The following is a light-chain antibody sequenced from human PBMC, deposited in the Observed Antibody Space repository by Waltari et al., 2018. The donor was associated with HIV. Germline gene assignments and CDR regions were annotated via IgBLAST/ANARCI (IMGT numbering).Light chain of an antibody. CDR1: HDIGSW. J-gene: IGKJ3*01. CDR3: QQAHSDPFT. V-gene: IGKV1-12*01. CDR2: ASF. Sequence: DIQMTQSPSSVSASVGDRVNITCRASHDIGSWLGWYQQRPGEAPELLVYASFNLQRGVPSRFAGSGSGTHFTLTITSLQPEDLGTYYCQQAHSDPFTFGPGTKVAVK.